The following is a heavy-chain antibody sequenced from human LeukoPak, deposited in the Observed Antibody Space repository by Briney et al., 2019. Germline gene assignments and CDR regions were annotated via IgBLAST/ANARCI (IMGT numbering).Heavy chain of an antibody. D-gene: IGHD6-19*01. CDR1: GYSFTSYW. CDR3: ARLQGSGWYDFVWWFDP. Sequence: GESLKISCKGSGYSFTSYWIGWVRQMPGKGLEWMGIIYPGDSDTRYSPSFQGQVTISADKSISTAYLQWSSLKASDTAMYYCARLQGSGWYDFVWWFDPWGQGTLVTVSS. CDR2: IYPGDSDT. J-gene: IGHJ5*02. V-gene: IGHV5-51*01.